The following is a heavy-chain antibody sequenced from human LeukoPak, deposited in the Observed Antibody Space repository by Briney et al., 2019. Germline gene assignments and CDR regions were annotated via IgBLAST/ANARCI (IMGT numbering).Heavy chain of an antibody. V-gene: IGHV5-51*01. D-gene: IGHD1-7*01. CDR1: GYRFTDYW. CDR3: AGGAAGTIPDYYCFGMDV. Sequence: GESLKISCKGSGYRFTDYWIGWVRQMPGKGLEWMGIIYPGDSYTRYSPSFQGQVTISADKSINTAHLQWSSLKASDTAMYYCAGGAAGTIPDYYCFGMDVWGQGTTVTVSS. J-gene: IGHJ6*02. CDR2: IYPGDSYT.